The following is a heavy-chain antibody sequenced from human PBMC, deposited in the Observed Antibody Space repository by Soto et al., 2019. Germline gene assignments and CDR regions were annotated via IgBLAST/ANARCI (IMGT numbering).Heavy chain of an antibody. CDR1: GDIFTGYY. Sequence: ASVKVSCKASGDIFTGYYIHWVRQAPVQGLEWMGWINPNNGDTNYAQKFQGRVTVTRDTSISTAYMELRSLRSDDTAIYYCARVGIYYGSGSYIGYWGQGTLVTVSS. V-gene: IGHV1-2*02. D-gene: IGHD3-10*01. CDR3: ARVGIYYGSGSYIGY. J-gene: IGHJ4*02. CDR2: INPNNGDT.